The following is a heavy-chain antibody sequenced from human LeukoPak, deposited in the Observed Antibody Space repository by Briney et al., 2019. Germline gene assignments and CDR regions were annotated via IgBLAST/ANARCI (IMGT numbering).Heavy chain of an antibody. CDR2: IYHSGST. D-gene: IGHD3-10*01. CDR1: GYSISSGYY. J-gene: IGHJ3*02. V-gene: IGHV4-38-2*02. Sequence: SETLSLTCTVSGYSISSGYYWGWIRQPPGKGLEWIGSIYHSGSTYYNPSLKSRVTISVDTSKNQFSLKLSSVTAADTAVYYCARVVRGAANDAFDIWGQGTMVTVSS. CDR3: ARVVRGAANDAFDI.